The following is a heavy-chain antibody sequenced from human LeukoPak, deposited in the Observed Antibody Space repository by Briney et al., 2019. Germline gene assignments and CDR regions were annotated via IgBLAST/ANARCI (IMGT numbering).Heavy chain of an antibody. Sequence: PGRSLRLSCEASGFTFSVYNMHWVRQAPGKGLEWVAGISYDGTNKYYTGSVKGRFTISRDNSRNTLDLQMNSLRGEDTAVYYCARVRALAGDALDMWGQGTMVTVSS. CDR3: ARVRALAGDALDM. V-gene: IGHV3-30*04. D-gene: IGHD5-24*01. CDR2: ISYDGTNK. CDR1: GFTFSVYN. J-gene: IGHJ3*02.